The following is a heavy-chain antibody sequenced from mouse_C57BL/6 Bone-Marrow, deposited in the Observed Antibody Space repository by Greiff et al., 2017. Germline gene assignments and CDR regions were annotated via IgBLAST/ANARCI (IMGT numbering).Heavy chain of an antibody. CDR3: AREELWFVWFAY. D-gene: IGHD1-1*02. CDR2: IDPSTSYT. CDR1: GYTFTSYW. V-gene: IGHV1-69*01. Sequence: QVQLQQSGAALVMPGASLKLSCKASGYTFTSYWMHWVKQRPGQGLEWIGEIDPSTSYTNYNQKFKGKSTLTVEKSSSTAYMQLSSLTSEDSAVYYCAREELWFVWFAYWGQGTLVTVSA. J-gene: IGHJ3*01.